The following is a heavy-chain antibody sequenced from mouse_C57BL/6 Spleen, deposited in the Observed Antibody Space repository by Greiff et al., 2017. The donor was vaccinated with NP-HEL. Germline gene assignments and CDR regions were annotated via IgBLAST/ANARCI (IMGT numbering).Heavy chain of an antibody. D-gene: IGHD1-2*01. CDR2: IDPSDSYT. Sequence: QVQLQQPGAELVMPGASVKLSCKASGYTFTSYWMHWVKQRPGQGLEWIGEIDPSDSYTNYIQKFKGKSTLTVDKSSSTAYMQLSSLTSEDSAVYYCARRGPLRPFAYWGQGTLVTVSA. J-gene: IGHJ3*01. V-gene: IGHV1-69*01. CDR1: GYTFTSYW. CDR3: ARRGPLRPFAY.